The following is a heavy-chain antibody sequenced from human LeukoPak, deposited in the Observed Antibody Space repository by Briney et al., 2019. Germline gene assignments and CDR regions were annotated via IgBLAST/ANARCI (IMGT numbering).Heavy chain of an antibody. J-gene: IGHJ4*02. V-gene: IGHV3-7*04. CDR1: GFTFSTYW. Sequence: GGSLRLSCAASGFTFSTYWMTWVRQAPGKGLEWVANIKQDGSEQYYADSVKGRFTISRDNAKNSLYLQMNSLRAEDTAVYYCARPDTAMVRGYYFDYWGQGTLVTVSS. CDR3: ARPDTAMVRGYYFDY. D-gene: IGHD5-18*01. CDR2: IKQDGSEQ.